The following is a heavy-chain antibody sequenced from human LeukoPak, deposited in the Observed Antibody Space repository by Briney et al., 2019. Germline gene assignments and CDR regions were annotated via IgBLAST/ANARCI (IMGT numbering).Heavy chain of an antibody. D-gene: IGHD2-15*01. CDR3: ARARRADCSGGSCTWYFDY. V-gene: IGHV4-34*01. Sequence: SETLSLTCTVSGGSISSYYWSWIRQPAGKGLEWIGEINHSGSTNYNPSLESRVTISVDTSKNQFSLKLSSVTAADTAVYYCARARRADCSGGSCTWYFDYWGQGTLVTVSS. CDR1: GGSISSYY. J-gene: IGHJ4*02. CDR2: INHSGST.